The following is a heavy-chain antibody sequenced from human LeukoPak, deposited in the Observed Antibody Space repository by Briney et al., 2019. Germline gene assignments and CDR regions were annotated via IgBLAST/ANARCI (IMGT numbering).Heavy chain of an antibody. CDR1: GFTFSSYA. CDR3: ARGGGFDAFDI. CDR2: ISYDGSNK. Sequence: GRSLRLSCAASGFTFSSYAMHWVRRAPGKGLEWVAVISYDGSNKYYADSVKGRFTISRDNSKNTLYLQMNSLRAEDTAVYYCARGGGFDAFDIWGQGTMVTVSS. D-gene: IGHD4-23*01. J-gene: IGHJ3*02. V-gene: IGHV3-30*04.